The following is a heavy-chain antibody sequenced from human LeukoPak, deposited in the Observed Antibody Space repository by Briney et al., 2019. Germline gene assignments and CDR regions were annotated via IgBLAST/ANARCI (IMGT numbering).Heavy chain of an antibody. CDR3: ARGGTEASSGDY. D-gene: IGHD3-10*01. CDR2: INPNSGGT. J-gene: IGHJ4*02. CDR1: GYTFTAYF. V-gene: IGHV1-2*06. Sequence: ASVKVSCKASGYTFTAYFMHWVRQAPGQGLEWMGRINPNSGGTNYAQKFQGRVTMTRDTSITTAYMDLSRLTCDDTAVYYRARGGTEASSGDYWGQGTLVTVSS.